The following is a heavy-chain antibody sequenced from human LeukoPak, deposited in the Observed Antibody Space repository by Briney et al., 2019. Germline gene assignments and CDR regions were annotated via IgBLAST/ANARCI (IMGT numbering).Heavy chain of an antibody. CDR2: ISSSSSYI. CDR1: GLTFSSYS. CDR3: ARDLSGDYFSGY. V-gene: IGHV3-21*01. J-gene: IGHJ4*02. Sequence: GGSLRLSCAASGLTFSSYSMNWVRQAPGKGLEWVSSISSSSSYIYYADSVKGRFTISRDNAKNSLYQQMNSLRAEDTAVYYCARDLSGDYFSGYWGQGTLVTVSS. D-gene: IGHD4-17*01.